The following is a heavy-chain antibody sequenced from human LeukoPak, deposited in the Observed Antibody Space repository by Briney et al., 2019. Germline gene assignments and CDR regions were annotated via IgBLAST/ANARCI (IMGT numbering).Heavy chain of an antibody. CDR1: GYTFTSYD. CDR2: MNPNSGNT. Sequence: ASVKVSCKASGYTFTSYDINWVRQATGQGLEWMGWMNPNSGNTGYAQKFQGRVTITRNTSISTAYMELSSLRSEDTAVYYCALEMATIAHAGTSDYWGQGTLATVSS. D-gene: IGHD5-24*01. J-gene: IGHJ4*02. V-gene: IGHV1-8*03. CDR3: ALEMATIAHAGTSDY.